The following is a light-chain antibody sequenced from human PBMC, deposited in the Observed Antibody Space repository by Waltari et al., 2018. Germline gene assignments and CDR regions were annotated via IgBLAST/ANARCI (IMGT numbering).Light chain of an antibody. Sequence: EIVMTQSPATLSVSPGERATLSCRASQSVSSNLAWYQQKPGQAPRLLIYGASTRATDIPARFSGSGSGTEFTLTISSPQSEDFAVYYCQQYNNWPLGDTFGGGTKVEIK. J-gene: IGKJ4*01. CDR2: GAS. CDR1: QSVSSN. V-gene: IGKV3-15*01. CDR3: QQYNNWPLGDT.